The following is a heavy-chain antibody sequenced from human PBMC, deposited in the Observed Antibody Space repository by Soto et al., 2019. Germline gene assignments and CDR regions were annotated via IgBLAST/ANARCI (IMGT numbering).Heavy chain of an antibody. CDR3: IGWSQWLRYDY. D-gene: IGHD6-19*01. CDR2: IRSKPNNYAT. V-gene: IGHV3-73*02. Sequence: EVQLVESGGGLVQPGGSLKLSCAASGFTFSGSAMHWVRQASGKGLEWVGRIRSKPNNYATAYGASVKGRFTISRDDSNTMAYLRMTSLKFEDTAVYYCIGWSQWLRYDYWGQGTLVTVSS. J-gene: IGHJ4*02. CDR1: GFTFSGSA.